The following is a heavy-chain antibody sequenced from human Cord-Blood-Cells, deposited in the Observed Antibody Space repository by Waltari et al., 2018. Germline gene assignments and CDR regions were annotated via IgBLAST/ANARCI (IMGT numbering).Heavy chain of an antibody. Sequence: EVQLVESGGGLVQPGGSLRLSCAASGFTFSKAWMSWVRQAPGKGREWVGRIKSKTDGGTTDYAAPVEGRFTISRDDSKNTLYLQMNSLKTEDTAVYYCTTCSSTSCYYYYYMDVWGKGTTVTVSS. D-gene: IGHD2-2*01. V-gene: IGHV3-15*01. CDR2: IKSKTDGGTT. CDR1: GFTFSKAW. CDR3: TTCSSTSCYYYYYMDV. J-gene: IGHJ6*03.